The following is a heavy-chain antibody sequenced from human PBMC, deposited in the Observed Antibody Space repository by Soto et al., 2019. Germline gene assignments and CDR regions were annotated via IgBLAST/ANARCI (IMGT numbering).Heavy chain of an antibody. CDR1: GGSISSYY. CDR2: IYTSGST. Sequence: SETLSLTCTVSGGSISSYYWSWIRQPAGKGLEWIGRIYTSGSTNYNPSLKSRVTMSVDTSKNQFSLKLSSVTAADTAVYYCARDKLLAHSAWTGDAFDIWGQGTMVTVSS. J-gene: IGHJ3*02. D-gene: IGHD2-15*01. CDR3: ARDKLLAHSAWTGDAFDI. V-gene: IGHV4-4*07.